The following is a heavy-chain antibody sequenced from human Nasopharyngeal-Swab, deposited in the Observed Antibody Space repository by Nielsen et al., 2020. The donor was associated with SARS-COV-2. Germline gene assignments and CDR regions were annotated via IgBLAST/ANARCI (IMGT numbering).Heavy chain of an antibody. CDR1: GFTVSSNY. D-gene: IGHD1-26*01. V-gene: IGHV3-53*01. CDR3: ARASGSYYRVYYYGMDV. J-gene: IGHJ6*02. CDR2: IYSGGST. Sequence: GESLKISCAASGFTVSSNYMSWARQAPGKGLEWVSVIYSGGSTYYADSVKGRFTISRDNSKNTLYLQMNSLRAEDTAVYYCARASGSYYRVYYYGMDVWGQGTTVTVSS.